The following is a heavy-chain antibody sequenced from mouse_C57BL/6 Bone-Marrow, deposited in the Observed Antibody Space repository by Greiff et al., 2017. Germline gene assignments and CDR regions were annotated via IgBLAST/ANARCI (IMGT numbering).Heavy chain of an antibody. Sequence: DVKLVESGGGLVKPGGSLKLSCAASGFTFSSYAMTWVRQTPEKRLEWVATISDGGRYNYYPDNVKGRFTISRDNAKNNLYRQMCHLKSEDTSRYYCARDRGLGRGDYWGQGTTLTVSS. CDR1: GFTFSSYA. CDR2: ISDGGRYN. V-gene: IGHV5-4*01. D-gene: IGHD4-1*01. J-gene: IGHJ2*01. CDR3: ARDRGLGRGDY.